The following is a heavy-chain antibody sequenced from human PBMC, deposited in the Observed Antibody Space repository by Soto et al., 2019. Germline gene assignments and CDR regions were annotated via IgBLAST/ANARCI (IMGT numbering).Heavy chain of an antibody. CDR2: ISWDGGST. CDR1: GFTFDDYT. Sequence: GGSLRLSCAASGFTFDDYTMHWVRQAPGKGLEWVSLISWDGGSTYYADSVKGRFTISRDNSKNSLYLQMNSLRTEDTALYYCAKDTYSNTPYYYYGMDVWGQGTTVTVSS. J-gene: IGHJ6*02. CDR3: AKDTYSNTPYYYYGMDV. D-gene: IGHD4-4*01. V-gene: IGHV3-43*01.